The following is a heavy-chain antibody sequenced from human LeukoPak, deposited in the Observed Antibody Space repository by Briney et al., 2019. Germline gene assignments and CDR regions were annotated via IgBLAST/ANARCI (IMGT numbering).Heavy chain of an antibody. J-gene: IGHJ6*03. D-gene: IGHD6-13*01. CDR3: ARQGNGYTSSWPGDYYYYMDV. CDR2: INHSGST. V-gene: IGHV4-34*01. Sequence: PGGPLRLSCAASGFTVSSNYMSWIPQPPGKGLEGIGEINHSGSTNYNPSLKSRVTISVDTSKNQFSLKLSSVTAADTAVYYCARQGNGYTSSWPGDYYYYMDVWGKGTTVTVSS. CDR1: GFTVSSNY.